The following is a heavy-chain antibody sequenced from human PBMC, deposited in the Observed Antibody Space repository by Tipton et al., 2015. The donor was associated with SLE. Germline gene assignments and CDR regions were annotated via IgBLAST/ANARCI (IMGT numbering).Heavy chain of an antibody. CDR3: ARDPYYYDSSGYLDY. CDR2: IYTSGST. J-gene: IGHJ4*02. D-gene: IGHD3-22*01. CDR1: GGSISSYY. V-gene: IGHV4-4*07. Sequence: TLSLTCTVSGGSISSYYWSWIRQPPGKGLEWIGRIYTSGSTNYNPSLKSRVTMSVDTSKNQFSLKLSSVTAADTAVYYCARDPYYYDSSGYLDYWGQGTLVSVSS.